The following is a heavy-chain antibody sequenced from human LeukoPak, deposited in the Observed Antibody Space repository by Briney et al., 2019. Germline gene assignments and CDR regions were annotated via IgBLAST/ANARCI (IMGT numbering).Heavy chain of an antibody. V-gene: IGHV3-53*01. CDR3: TRLMETTVVTGDFDY. CDR2: IYSGGST. CDR1: GFTVSSNY. J-gene: IGHJ4*02. Sequence: VGSLRLSCAASGFTVSSNYMSWVRQAPGKGLEWVSVIYSGGSTYYADSVKGRFTISRDNSKNTLYLQMNSLKTEDTAVYYCTRLMETTVVTGDFDYWGQGTLVTVSS. D-gene: IGHD4-23*01.